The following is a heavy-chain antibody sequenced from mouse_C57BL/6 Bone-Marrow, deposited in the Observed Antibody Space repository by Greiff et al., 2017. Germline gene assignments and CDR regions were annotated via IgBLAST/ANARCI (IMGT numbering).Heavy chain of an antibody. J-gene: IGHJ3*01. CDR2: ISPGSGNT. CDR3: ARIIYWCAY. CDR1: GYSFTSYY. V-gene: IGHV1-66*01. Sequence: QVQLQQSGPELVKPGASVKISCKASGYSFTSYYIHWVKQRPGQGLEWLGWISPGSGNTKYNEKFKGKATLTADTSSSTAYMQLSSLTSEDSAVYYCARIIYWCAYWGQGTLVTVSA.